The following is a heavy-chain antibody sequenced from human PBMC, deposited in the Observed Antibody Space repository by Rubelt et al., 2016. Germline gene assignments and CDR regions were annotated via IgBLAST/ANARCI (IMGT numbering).Heavy chain of an antibody. CDR2: IIPILGIA. D-gene: IGHD4-17*01. CDR3: AKEGSDYDFDY. CDR1: GYTFTSYG. V-gene: IGHV1-69*04. Sequence: QVQLVQSGAEVKKPGASVKVSCKASGYTFTSYGISWVRQAPGQGLEWMGRIIPILGIANYAQKFQGRVTITADKSTSTAYMELSSLRAEDTAVYYCAKEGSDYDFDYWGQGTLVTVSS. J-gene: IGHJ4*02.